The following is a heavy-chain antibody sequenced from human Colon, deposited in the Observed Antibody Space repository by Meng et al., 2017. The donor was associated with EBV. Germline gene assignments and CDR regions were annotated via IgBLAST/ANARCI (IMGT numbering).Heavy chain of an antibody. D-gene: IGHD3-22*01. V-gene: IGHV7-4-1*02. J-gene: IGHJ2*01. CDR2: INTHTGNP. CDR1: GYTLINYA. CDR3: ARGGPYPDSSGFHWYFDL. Sequence: VKLVNTWFELKNSGASGKVSCKASGYTLINYAINWVRQAPGQGLEWMGWINTHTGNPTYGQGFTGRFVLSSDTSVSTANLQISSLKAEDTAVYYCARGGPYPDSSGFHWYFDLWGRGTLVTVSS.